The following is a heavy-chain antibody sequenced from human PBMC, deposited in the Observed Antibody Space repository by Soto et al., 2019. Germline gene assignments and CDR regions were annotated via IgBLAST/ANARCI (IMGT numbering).Heavy chain of an antibody. V-gene: IGHV4-4*02. J-gene: IGHJ6*02. D-gene: IGHD4-17*01. Sequence: SETLSLTCAVSGGSISSSNWWSWVRQPPGKGLEWIGEIYHSGSTNYNPSLKSRVTISVDTSKNQFSLKLSSVTAADTAVYYCARELPPTVPDVWGQGTTVTVSS. CDR2: IYHSGST. CDR3: ARELPPTVPDV. CDR1: GGSISSSNW.